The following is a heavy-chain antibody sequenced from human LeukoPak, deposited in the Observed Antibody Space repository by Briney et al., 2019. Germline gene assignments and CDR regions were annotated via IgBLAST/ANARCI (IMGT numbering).Heavy chain of an antibody. CDR1: GYTFTSYD. CDR3: ARGRSTGYPYYFEY. Sequence: ASVKVSCKASGYTFTSYDINWVRQATGQGLEWMGWMNPNSGSTGYAQKFQGRITITRNTSISTAYMELSGLRSEDTAVYYCARGRSTGYPYYFEYWGQGTLVTVSS. V-gene: IGHV1-8*03. D-gene: IGHD5-12*01. CDR2: MNPNSGST. J-gene: IGHJ4*02.